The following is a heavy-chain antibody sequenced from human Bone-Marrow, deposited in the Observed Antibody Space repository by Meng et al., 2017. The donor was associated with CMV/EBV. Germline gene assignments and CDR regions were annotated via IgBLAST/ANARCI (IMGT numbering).Heavy chain of an antibody. V-gene: IGHV1-69*08. CDR1: GGTFSRYS. J-gene: IGHJ4*02. CDR3: ARDDRYDYGDYAIDY. CDR2: SIPTLALA. Sequence: QVQLVQSGAEVKNPGSSVKVSCKASGGTFSRYSITWVRQAPGQGLEWMGRSIPTLALAHYAQRFQGRVTISADRSTNTAYMELSSLRSEDTAMYYCARDDRYDYGDYAIDYWGQGTLVTVSS. D-gene: IGHD4-17*01.